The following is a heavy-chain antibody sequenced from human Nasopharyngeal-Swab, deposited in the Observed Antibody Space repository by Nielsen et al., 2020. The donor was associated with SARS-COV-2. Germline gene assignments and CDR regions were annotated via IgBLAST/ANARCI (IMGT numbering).Heavy chain of an antibody. CDR1: GYTLTELS. V-gene: IGHV1-24*01. Sequence: ASVKVSCKVSGYTLTELSMHWVRQAPGKGLEWMGGFDPEDGETIYAQKFQGRVTMTEDTSTDTAYMELSSLRSEDTAVYYCATGVIAARLLYYYGMDVWGQGTTVTASS. D-gene: IGHD6-6*01. J-gene: IGHJ6*02. CDR2: FDPEDGET. CDR3: ATGVIAARLLYYYGMDV.